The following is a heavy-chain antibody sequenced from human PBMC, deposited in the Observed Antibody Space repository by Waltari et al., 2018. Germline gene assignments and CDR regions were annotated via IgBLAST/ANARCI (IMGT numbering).Heavy chain of an antibody. CDR3: AKNAANYYYYMDA. D-gene: IGHD2-2*01. CDR1: GFTFSTYS. J-gene: IGHJ6*03. CDR2: MSGNGDSV. Sequence: DVQVVESGGGLVQPGGLLRLSCVASGFTFSTYSMTWVRQVPGKGLEWVSDMSGNGDSVFYADSVKGRFTISRDNSKNTLFLQMNNLRAEDTATYYCAKNAANYYYYMDAWGKGTTVTVSS. V-gene: IGHV3-23*04.